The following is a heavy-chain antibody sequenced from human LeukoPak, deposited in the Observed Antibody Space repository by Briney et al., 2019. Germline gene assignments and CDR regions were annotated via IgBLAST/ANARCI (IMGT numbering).Heavy chain of an antibody. CDR1: GFPVSINS. D-gene: IGHD3-22*01. J-gene: IGHJ4*02. CDR2: ISSSSSYI. CDR3: ARVLNKYYYDSSGYSY. V-gene: IGHV3-21*01. Sequence: PGGSLRLSCTVSGFPVSINSMSWVRQAPGKGLEWVSSISSSSSYIYYADSVKGRFTISRDNAKNSLYLQMNSLRAEDTAVYYCARVLNKYYYDSSGYSYWGQGTLVTVSS.